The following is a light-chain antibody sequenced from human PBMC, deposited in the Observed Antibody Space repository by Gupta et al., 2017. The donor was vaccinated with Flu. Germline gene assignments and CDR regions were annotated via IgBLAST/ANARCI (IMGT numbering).Light chain of an antibody. V-gene: IGLV2-11*01. CDR3: CSYAGSYTYL. Sequence: QSALTQPRSVSGSPGQSVTISCTGTNSDVGHYNHVSWYQQHPGKAPKLIIYDVSKWPSGVPDRFSGSKSGSTASLTISGLQAEDEADYYCCSYAGSYTYLLGTGTKVTVL. CDR2: DVS. CDR1: NSDVGHYNH. J-gene: IGLJ1*01.